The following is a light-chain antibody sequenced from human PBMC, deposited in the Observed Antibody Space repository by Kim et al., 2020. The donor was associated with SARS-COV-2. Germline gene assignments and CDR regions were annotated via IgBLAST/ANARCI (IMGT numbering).Light chain of an antibody. CDR3: QSYNRDNVI. CDR2: EDD. CDR1: SGSIDDNY. J-gene: IGLJ2*01. Sequence: GETVPISCTRSSGSIDDNYVQWYQQRPGGVPTTVIYEDDQRPSGVSDRFSGSIDNSSNSASLTISGLRTEDEADYYCQSYNRDNVIFGGGTQLTVL. V-gene: IGLV6-57*03.